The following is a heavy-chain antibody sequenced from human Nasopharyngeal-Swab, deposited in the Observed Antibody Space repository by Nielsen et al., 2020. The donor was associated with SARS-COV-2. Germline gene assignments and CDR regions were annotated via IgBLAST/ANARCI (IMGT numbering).Heavy chain of an antibody. V-gene: IGHV3-48*03. CDR3: ASARPTLDV. CDR2: ISSSGSTR. Sequence: GESLKISCAASGFTFSSYEMNWVRQAPGKGQEWVSYISSSGSTRYYADSVKGRFTISRDNAKNSLYLQMNSPRAEDTAVYYCASARPTLDVWGQGTTVTVSS. CDR1: GFTFSSYE. J-gene: IGHJ6*02.